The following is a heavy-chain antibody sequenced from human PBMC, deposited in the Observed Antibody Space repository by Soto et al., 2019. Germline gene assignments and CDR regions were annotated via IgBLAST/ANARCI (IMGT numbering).Heavy chain of an antibody. CDR3: ARDHLGYYYYYMDV. V-gene: IGHV1-8*01. CDR2: MNPNSGNT. J-gene: IGHJ6*03. Sequence: GASVKVSCKASGYTFTSYDINWVRQATGQGLEWMGWMNPNSGNTGYAQKFQGRVTMTRNTSISTAYMELSSLRSEDTAVYYCARDHLGYYYYYMDVWGKGTTVTVSS. CDR1: GYTFTSYD.